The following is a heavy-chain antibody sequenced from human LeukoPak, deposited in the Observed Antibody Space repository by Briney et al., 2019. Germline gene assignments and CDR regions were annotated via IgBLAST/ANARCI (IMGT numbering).Heavy chain of an antibody. J-gene: IGHJ4*02. Sequence: GGSLRLSCAASGFTFSSYAMSWVRQAPGKGLEWVSAISGSGGSTYYADSVKGRFTISRDNSKNTLCLQMNSLRAEDTAVYYCAKSGGWLQFGPFDYWGQGTLVTVSS. CDR1: GFTFSSYA. CDR3: AKSGGWLQFGPFDY. V-gene: IGHV3-23*01. D-gene: IGHD5-24*01. CDR2: ISGSGGST.